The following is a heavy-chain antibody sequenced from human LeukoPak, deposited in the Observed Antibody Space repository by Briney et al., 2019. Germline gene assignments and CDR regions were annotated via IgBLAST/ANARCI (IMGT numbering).Heavy chain of an antibody. CDR2: IIPFSGTA. J-gene: IGHJ5*02. D-gene: IGHD5-18*01. Sequence: SVRVSCKASGGTFSSYAISWVRQAPGQGLEWMGGIIPFSGTANYAQKFQGRVTITADESTSTAYMELSSLRSEDTAVYYCATSQGWDVDTAMVSNGFDPWGQGTLVTVSS. CDR1: GGTFSSYA. V-gene: IGHV1-69*13. CDR3: ATSQGWDVDTAMVSNGFDP.